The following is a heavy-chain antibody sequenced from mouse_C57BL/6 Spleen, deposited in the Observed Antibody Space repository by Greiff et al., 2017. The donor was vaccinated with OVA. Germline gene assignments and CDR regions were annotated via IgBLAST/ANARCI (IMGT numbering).Heavy chain of an antibody. D-gene: IGHD2-4*01. CDR3: ARGYDYPYYAMDY. CDR1: GFTFSDYG. J-gene: IGHJ4*01. CDR2: ISSGSSTI. Sequence: EVKLEESGGGLVKPGGSLKLSCAASGFTFSDYGMHWVRQAPEKGLEWVAYISSGSSTIYYADTVKGRFTISRDNAKNTLFLQMTSLRSEDTAMYYCARGYDYPYYAMDYWGQGTSVTVSS. V-gene: IGHV5-17*01.